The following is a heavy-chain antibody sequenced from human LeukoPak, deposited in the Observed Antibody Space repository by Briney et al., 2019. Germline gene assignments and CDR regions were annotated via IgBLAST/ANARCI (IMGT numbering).Heavy chain of an antibody. D-gene: IGHD3-9*01. CDR2: IYWDDDK. CDR1: GFSFSTSGVG. Sequence: ESGPTLVNPTQTLTLTCTFSGFSFSTSGVGVGWIRQPPGKALEWLALIYWDDDKRYSPSLKSRLNITKDTSKKQVVLTMTNMDPVDTATYYCAHRNDWLLFDAFDFWGQGTMVTVSS. V-gene: IGHV2-5*02. CDR3: AHRNDWLLFDAFDF. J-gene: IGHJ3*01.